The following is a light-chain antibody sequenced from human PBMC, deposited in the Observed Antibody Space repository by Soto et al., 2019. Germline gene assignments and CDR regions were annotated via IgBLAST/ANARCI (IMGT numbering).Light chain of an antibody. Sequence: DIQMTQSPASLSASVGDRVTITCRASQDIHNYLAWFQQKPGMAPKSLIYAATNLPSGVPSKFSGSASGTEFTLTITSLQPEDFATYYCQQYNDYPFTFGQGTKLEIK. CDR2: AAT. V-gene: IGKV1-16*02. CDR1: QDIHNY. J-gene: IGKJ2*01. CDR3: QQYNDYPFT.